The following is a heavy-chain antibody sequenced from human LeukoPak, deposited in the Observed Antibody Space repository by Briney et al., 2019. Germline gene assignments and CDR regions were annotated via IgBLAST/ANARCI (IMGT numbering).Heavy chain of an antibody. V-gene: IGHV1-18*01. J-gene: IGHJ3*02. CDR2: ISAYNGNT. Sequence: GASVKVSCKASGYTFTSYGISWVRQAPGQGLEWMGWISAYNGNTNYAQKLQGRVTMTTDTSTSTAYMELRSLRSDDTAVYYCARRAVWVTCYPNDAFDIWGQGTMVIVSS. CDR3: ARRAVWVTCYPNDAFDI. D-gene: IGHD3-9*01. CDR1: GYTFTSYG.